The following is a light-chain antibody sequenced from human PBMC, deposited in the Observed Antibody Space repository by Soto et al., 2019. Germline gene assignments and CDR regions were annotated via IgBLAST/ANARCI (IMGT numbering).Light chain of an antibody. Sequence: QSALTQPASVSGSPGQSITISCTGTSCDVGGYNYVSWYQHHPGKAPKLIIYDVSNRPSGVSNRFSGSKSGNTASLTISGLQAEDEADYYCSSYTSSSTSVFGGGTKLTVL. CDR1: SCDVGGYNY. CDR2: DVS. V-gene: IGLV2-14*01. CDR3: SSYTSSSTSV. J-gene: IGLJ2*01.